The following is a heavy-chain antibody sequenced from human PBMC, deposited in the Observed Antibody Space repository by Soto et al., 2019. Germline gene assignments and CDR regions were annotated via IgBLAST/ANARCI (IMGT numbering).Heavy chain of an antibody. Sequence: GASVKVSCKASSYTFTSYGISWVRQAPGQGLEWMGRISAYNGNTNYAQKLQGRVTMTTDTSTSTAYMELRSLRSDDTAVYYCATSGPIVATINFDYWGQGTLVTVSS. D-gene: IGHD5-12*01. J-gene: IGHJ4*02. V-gene: IGHV1-18*01. CDR2: ISAYNGNT. CDR3: ATSGPIVATINFDY. CDR1: SYTFTSYG.